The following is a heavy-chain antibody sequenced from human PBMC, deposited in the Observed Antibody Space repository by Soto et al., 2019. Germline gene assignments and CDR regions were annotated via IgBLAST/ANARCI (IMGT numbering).Heavy chain of an antibody. CDR2: IYYSGST. V-gene: IGHV4-39*01. CDR3: ARVNIAVAVAFDY. J-gene: IGHJ4*02. CDR1: GGSISSSSYY. Sequence: SETLSLTCTVSGGSISSSSYYWGWIRQPPGQGLEWIGSIYYSGSTYYNPSLKSRVTISIDTPKNQFSLKLSSATAADTAVYYCARVNIAVAVAFDYWGQGTLVTVSS. D-gene: IGHD6-19*01.